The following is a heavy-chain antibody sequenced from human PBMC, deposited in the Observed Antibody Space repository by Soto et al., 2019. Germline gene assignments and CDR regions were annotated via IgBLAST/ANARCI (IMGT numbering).Heavy chain of an antibody. D-gene: IGHD5-12*01. CDR3: ATSPPYSGYDFRNWFDP. CDR2: FDPEDGET. CDR1: GYTLTELS. Sequence: GASVKVSCKVSGYTLTELSTHWVRQAPGKGLEWMGGFDPEDGETIYAQKFQGRVTMTEDTSTDTAYMELSSLRSEDTAVYYCATSPPYSGYDFRNWFDPWGQGTLVTVSS. J-gene: IGHJ5*02. V-gene: IGHV1-24*01.